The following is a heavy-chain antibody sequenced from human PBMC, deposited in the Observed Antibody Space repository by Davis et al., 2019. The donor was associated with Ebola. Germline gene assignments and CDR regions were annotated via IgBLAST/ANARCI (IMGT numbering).Heavy chain of an antibody. CDR2: ISGSGDST. D-gene: IGHD4-11*01. J-gene: IGHJ4*02. CDR3: ARDSDDYSFDY. CDR1: GFTFSSYA. Sequence: GESLKISCAASGFTFSSYAMSWVRQAPGKGLEWVSAISGSGDSTHHADSVKGRFTISRDNSKNTLYLQMNSLRPEDTAVYYCARDSDDYSFDYWGQGTLVTVSS. V-gene: IGHV3-23*01.